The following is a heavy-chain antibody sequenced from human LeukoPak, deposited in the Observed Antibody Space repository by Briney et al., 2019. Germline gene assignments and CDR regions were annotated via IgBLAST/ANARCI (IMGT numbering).Heavy chain of an antibody. V-gene: IGHV3-23*01. CDR2: ISDSRSST. CDR1: GFTFNNYA. D-gene: IGHD2-8*01. J-gene: IGHJ4*02. CDR3: AKAGGVGYYFDY. Sequence: GGSLRLSCAASGFTFNNYAMSWVRQAPGKGLEWVSAISDSRSSTYYADSIKGRFTISRDNSKNTLYLQMNSLRAEDTAVYYCAKAGGVGYYFDYWGQGTLVTASS.